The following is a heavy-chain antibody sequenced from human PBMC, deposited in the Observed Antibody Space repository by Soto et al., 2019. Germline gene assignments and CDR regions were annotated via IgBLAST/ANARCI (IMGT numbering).Heavy chain of an antibody. CDR2: IYHSGST. D-gene: IGHD3-3*01. V-gene: IGHV4-38-2*02. CDR1: GYSISSGYY. Sequence: SETLSLTCAVSGYSISSGYYWGWIRQPPGKGLEWIGSIYHSGSTYYNPSLKSRVTISVDTSKNQFSLKLSSVTAADTAVYYCARDHGEWLLFTDYYYYGMDVWGQGTTVTVSS. J-gene: IGHJ6*02. CDR3: ARDHGEWLLFTDYYYYGMDV.